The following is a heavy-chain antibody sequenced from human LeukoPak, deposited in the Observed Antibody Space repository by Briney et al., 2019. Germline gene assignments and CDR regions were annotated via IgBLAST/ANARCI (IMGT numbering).Heavy chain of an antibody. CDR3: ARESPPRRNYDSRGYYSYYFDY. CDR1: GYTFTSYG. CDR2: ISAYNGNT. V-gene: IGHV1-18*01. J-gene: IGHJ4*02. D-gene: IGHD3-22*01. Sequence: GASVKVSCKASGYTFTSYGISWVRQAPGQGLEWMGWISAYNGNTHYAQKLQGRVTMTTDTSTSTVYMELRSLRSDDTAVYYCARESPPRRNYDSRGYYSYYFDYWGQGTLVTVSS.